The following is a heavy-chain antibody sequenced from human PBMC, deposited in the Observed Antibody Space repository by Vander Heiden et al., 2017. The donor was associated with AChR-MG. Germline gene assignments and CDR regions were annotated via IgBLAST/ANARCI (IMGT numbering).Heavy chain of an antibody. D-gene: IGHD6-19*01. J-gene: IGHJ6*02. CDR1: GFTFSDNY. V-gene: IGHV3-11*01. CDR3: ARDSSGSHYYYYGMDV. CDR2: ISSSGSTI. Sequence: QVQLVESGGGLVKPGGSLRLSCAASGFTFSDNYRSWIRQAPGKGLEWVSYISSSGSTIYYADSVKGRFTISRDNAKNSLYLQMNSLRAEDTAVYYCARDSSGSHYYYYGMDVWGQGTTVTVSS.